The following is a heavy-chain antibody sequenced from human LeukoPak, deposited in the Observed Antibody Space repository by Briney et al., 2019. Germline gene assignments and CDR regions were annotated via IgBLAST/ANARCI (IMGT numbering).Heavy chain of an antibody. CDR2: IGTAGDT. V-gene: IGHV3-13*01. D-gene: IGHD6-25*01. Sequence: QTGGSLRLSCAASGFTFSSYDMHWVRQATGKGLEWVSAIGTAGDTYYPGSVKGRFTISRENAKNSLYLQMNSLRAGDTAVYYCARDRGRYYMDVWGKGTTVTISS. CDR1: GFTFSSYD. CDR3: ARDRGRYYMDV. J-gene: IGHJ6*03.